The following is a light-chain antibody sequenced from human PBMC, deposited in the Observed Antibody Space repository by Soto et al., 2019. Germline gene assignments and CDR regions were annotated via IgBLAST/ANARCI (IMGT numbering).Light chain of an antibody. CDR3: QEYNTYS. V-gene: IGKV1-5*03. CDR2: KAS. Sequence: TLAASVGDRVTITCRASQSISIWLAWYQQKSGQAPKLLIYKASTLESGVPSRFSGSGSGKEFTLTISSLQPDDFATYYCQEYNTYSFGPGTKVDIK. J-gene: IGKJ3*01. CDR1: QSISIW.